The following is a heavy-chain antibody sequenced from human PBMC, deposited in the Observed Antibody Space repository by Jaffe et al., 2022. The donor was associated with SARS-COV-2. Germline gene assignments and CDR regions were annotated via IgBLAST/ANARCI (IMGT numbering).Heavy chain of an antibody. CDR3: ASSLAAAGKFGMDV. CDR2: IWYDGSNK. J-gene: IGHJ6*02. CDR1: GFTFSSYG. D-gene: IGHD6-13*01. Sequence: QVQLVESGGGVVQPGRSLRLSCAASGFTFSSYGMHWVRQAPGKGLEWVAVIWYDGSNKYYADSVKGRFTISRDNSKNTLYLQMNSLRAEDTAVYYCASSLAAAGKFGMDVWGQGTTVTVSS. V-gene: IGHV3-33*01.